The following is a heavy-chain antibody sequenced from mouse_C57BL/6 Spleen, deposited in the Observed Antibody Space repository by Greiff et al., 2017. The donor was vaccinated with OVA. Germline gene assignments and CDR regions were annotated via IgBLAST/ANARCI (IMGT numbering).Heavy chain of an antibody. CDR3: AREEGSGHWYFDV. J-gene: IGHJ1*03. V-gene: IGHV1-78*01. CDR1: GYTFTDHT. CDR2: IYPRDGST. Sequence: VQGVESDAELVKPGASVKISCKVSGYTFTDHTIHWMKQRPEQGLEWIGYIYPRDGSTKYNEKFKGKATLTADKSSSTAYMQLNSLTSEDSAVYFCAREEGSGHWYFDVWGTGTTVTVSS. D-gene: IGHD3-2*02.